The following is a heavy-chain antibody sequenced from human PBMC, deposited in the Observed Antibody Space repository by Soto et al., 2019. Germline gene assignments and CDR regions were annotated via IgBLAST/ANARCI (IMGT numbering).Heavy chain of an antibody. D-gene: IGHD6-13*01. Sequence: QVQLVESGGGVVQPGRSLRLSCAASGFTFSSYGMHWVRQAPGKGLEWVAVISYDGSNKYYADSVKGRFTISRDNSKNTXYXXMNSLRAEDTAVYYCAKDLGIAAAGTDYYYYGMDVWGQGNTVTVSS. V-gene: IGHV3-30*18. J-gene: IGHJ6*02. CDR3: AKDLGIAAAGTDYYYYGMDV. CDR2: ISYDGSNK. CDR1: GFTFSSYG.